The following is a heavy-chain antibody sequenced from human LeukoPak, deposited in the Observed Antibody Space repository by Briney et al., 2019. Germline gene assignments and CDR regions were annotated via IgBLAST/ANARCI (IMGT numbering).Heavy chain of an antibody. J-gene: IGHJ4*02. D-gene: IGHD3-22*01. CDR3: ARDHYYDSSGSLRPFDY. V-gene: IGHV1-18*01. Sequence: ASVKVSCKASGYTFTSYGISWVRQAPGQGLEWMGWISAYNGNTNYAQKLQGRVTMTTDTSTSTAYMELRSLRSDDTAVYYCARDHYYDSSGSLRPFDYWGQGTLVTVSS. CDR2: ISAYNGNT. CDR1: GYTFTSYG.